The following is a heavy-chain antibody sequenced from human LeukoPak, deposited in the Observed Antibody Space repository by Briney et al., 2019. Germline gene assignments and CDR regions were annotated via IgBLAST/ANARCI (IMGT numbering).Heavy chain of an antibody. CDR3: ARLRYCSGGSCYHYFDY. CDR2: IDPSDSYT. CDR1: GYSFTSYW. J-gene: IGHJ4*02. V-gene: IGHV5-10-1*01. Sequence: GESLKISCKGSGYSFTSYWISWVRQMPGKGLEWMGRIDPSDSYTNYSPSFLGHVTISADKSISTAYLQWSSLKASDTAMYYCARLRYCSGGSCYHYFDYWGQGTLVTVSS. D-gene: IGHD2-15*01.